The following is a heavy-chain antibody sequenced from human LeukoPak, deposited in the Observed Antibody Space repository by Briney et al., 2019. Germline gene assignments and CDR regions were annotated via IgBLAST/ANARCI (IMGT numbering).Heavy chain of an antibody. D-gene: IGHD5-18*01. CDR3: ARDLSSYGYYGWFDP. V-gene: IGHV3-33*01. J-gene: IGHJ5*02. CDR2: IWYDGGNK. CDR1: GFTFSSYG. Sequence: GRSLRLSCAASGFTFSSYGMHWVRQAPGKGLEWVAVIWYDGGNKYYADSVKGRFTISRDNSKNTLYLQMNSLRAEDTAVYYCARDLSSYGYYGWFDPWGQGTLVTVSS.